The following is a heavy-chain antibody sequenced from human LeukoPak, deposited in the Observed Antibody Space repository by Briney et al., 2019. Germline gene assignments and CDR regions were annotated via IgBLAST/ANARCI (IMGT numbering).Heavy chain of an antibody. CDR1: GASISSSTYY. Sequence: SETVSLTCSVSGASISSSTYYWTWIRQPGGKGLEWIGRIYTSGSTNYNPSLKSRVIISVDTSKNQFSLKVSSVTAADTAVYYCARADYGDYGDYYMDVWGKGTTVTISS. CDR2: IYTSGST. V-gene: IGHV4-61*02. CDR3: ARADYGDYGDYYMDV. J-gene: IGHJ6*03. D-gene: IGHD4-17*01.